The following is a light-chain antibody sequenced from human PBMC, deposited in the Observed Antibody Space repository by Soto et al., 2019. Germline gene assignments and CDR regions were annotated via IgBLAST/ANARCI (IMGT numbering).Light chain of an antibody. J-gene: IGKJ2*01. CDR2: TAS. V-gene: IGKV1-39*01. Sequence: DIQMTQSPSSLSASVGDSVTIPCRAIQRINKYLNWYQQRSGRAPRLLIHTASSLHSGVPSRFSGSGSGSAVTLTISSLQPEDFATYFCQQSFSTPYTFGQGTKLEI. CDR3: QQSFSTPYT. CDR1: QRINKY.